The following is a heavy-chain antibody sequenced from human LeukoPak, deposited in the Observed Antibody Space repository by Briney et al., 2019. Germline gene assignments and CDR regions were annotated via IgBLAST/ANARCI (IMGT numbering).Heavy chain of an antibody. D-gene: IGHD3-22*01. CDR1: GYSFTSYW. J-gene: IGHJ3*02. V-gene: IGHV5-51*01. CDR2: IYPGDSDT. Sequence: GESLKISCKGSGYSFTSYWIGWARQMPGKGLEWMGIIYPGDSDTRYSPSFQGQVTISADKSISTAYLQWSSLKASDTAMYYCARRGYYDSSGYPNPFDIWGQGTMVTVSS. CDR3: ARRGYYDSSGYPNPFDI.